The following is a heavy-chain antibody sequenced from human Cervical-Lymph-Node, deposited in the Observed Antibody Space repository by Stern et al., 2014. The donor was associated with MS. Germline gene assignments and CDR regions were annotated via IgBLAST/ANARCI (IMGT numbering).Heavy chain of an antibody. CDR2: MNPKSGDT. CDR3: ASSTSSAHYYYYGMDV. Sequence: VQLVESGAEVKKPGASVKVSCKASGYTFTSFDINWVRQATGQGLEWMGWMNPKSGDTGYPQKFQGRVTMNRNNTINKAYMELSSLRSEDTAVYYCASSTSSAHYYYYGMDVWGQGTTVTVSS. D-gene: IGHD6-19*01. J-gene: IGHJ6*02. CDR1: GYTFTSFD. V-gene: IGHV1-8*01.